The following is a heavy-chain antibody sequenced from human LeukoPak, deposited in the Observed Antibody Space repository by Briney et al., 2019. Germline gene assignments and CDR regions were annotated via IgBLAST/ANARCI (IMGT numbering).Heavy chain of an antibody. J-gene: IGHJ4*02. D-gene: IGHD7-27*01. CDR2: IRSDGSST. Sequence: GGSLRLSCAASGFTFSSYLMHWVRQAPGKGLVWVSRIRSDGSSTNYADSVKGRFTISRDNAKSTLYLQMNSLRAEDTAVYYCASGDLSYWGQGTLVTVSS. V-gene: IGHV3-74*01. CDR1: GFTFSSYL. CDR3: ASGDLSY.